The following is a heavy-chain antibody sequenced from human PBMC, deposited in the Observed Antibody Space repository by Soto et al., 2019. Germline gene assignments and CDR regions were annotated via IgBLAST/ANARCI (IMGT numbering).Heavy chain of an antibody. D-gene: IGHD2-21*02. CDR2: ISGSGGST. Sequence: EVQLLESGGGLVQPGGSLRLSCAASGFTFISYHMSWVRQAPGKGLEWVSAISGSGGSTYYADSVKGRCTISRDNSKNTLYLQMNSLRAEDTAVYYCAKYLAVVTAPVDYWGQGTLVTVSS. CDR3: AKYLAVVTAPVDY. V-gene: IGHV3-23*01. CDR1: GFTFISYH. J-gene: IGHJ4*02.